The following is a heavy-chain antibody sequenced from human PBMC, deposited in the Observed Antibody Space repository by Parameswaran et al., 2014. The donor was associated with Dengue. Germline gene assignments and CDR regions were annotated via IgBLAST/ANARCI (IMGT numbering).Heavy chain of an antibody. CDR2: INHSGST. Sequence: VRQAPGKGLEWIGEINHSGSTNYNPSLKSRVTISVDTSKNQFSLKLSSVTAADTAVYYCASNSGSYFRYYYYMDVWGKGTTVTVSS. D-gene: IGHD1-26*01. J-gene: IGHJ6*03. CDR3: ASNSGSYFRYYYYMDV. V-gene: IGHV4-34*01.